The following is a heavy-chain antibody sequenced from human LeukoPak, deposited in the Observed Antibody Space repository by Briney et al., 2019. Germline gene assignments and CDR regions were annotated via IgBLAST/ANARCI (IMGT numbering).Heavy chain of an antibody. Sequence: QPGRSLRLSCAASGFTFSSYAMHWVRQAPGKGLEWVAVISYDGSNKYYAGSVKGRFTISRDNSKNTLYLQMNSLRAEDTAVYYCARSFDCSSTSCYYYYGMDVWGKGTTVTVSS. CDR2: ISYDGSNK. J-gene: IGHJ6*04. CDR3: ARSFDCSSTSCYYYYGMDV. V-gene: IGHV3-30*04. CDR1: GFTFSSYA. D-gene: IGHD2-2*01.